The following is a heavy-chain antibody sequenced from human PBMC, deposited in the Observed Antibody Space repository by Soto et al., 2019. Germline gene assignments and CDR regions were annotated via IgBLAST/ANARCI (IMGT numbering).Heavy chain of an antibody. J-gene: IGHJ3*02. CDR1: GGSFSGYY. CDR3: ARNYADDYIWGSYRDAFDI. V-gene: IGHV4-34*01. D-gene: IGHD3-16*02. Sequence: PSETLSLTCAVYGGSFSGYYWSWIRQPPGKGLEWIGEINHSGSTNYNPSLKSRVTISVDTSKNQFSLKLSSVTAADTAVYYCARNYADDYIWGSYRDAFDIWGQGTMVTVSS. CDR2: INHSGST.